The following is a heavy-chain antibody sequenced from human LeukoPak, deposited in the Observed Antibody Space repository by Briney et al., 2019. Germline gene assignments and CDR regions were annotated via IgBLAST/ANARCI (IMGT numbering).Heavy chain of an antibody. CDR1: GFTFSSYS. CDR2: ITSSSTTI. J-gene: IGHJ4*02. V-gene: IGHV3-48*01. D-gene: IGHD1-14*01. CDR3: ARVRDAYNYFDY. Sequence: PGGSLRLSCAASGFTFSSYSMNWVRQAPGKGLEWVSYITSSSTTIYYADSVKGRFTISRDSAKNSLYLQMNSLRAEDTAVYYCARVRDAYNYFDYWGQGTLVTVSS.